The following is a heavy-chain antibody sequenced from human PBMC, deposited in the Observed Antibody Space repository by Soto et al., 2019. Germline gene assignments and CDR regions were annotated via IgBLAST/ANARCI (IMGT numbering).Heavy chain of an antibody. CDR3: ARGDIVVVVAATRPQYFQH. V-gene: IGHV4-34*01. CDR2: INHSGST. CDR1: GGSFSGYY. Sequence: PSETLSLTCAVYGGSFSGYYWSWIRQPPGKGLEWIGEINHSGSTNYNPSLKSRVTISVDTSKNQFSLKLSSVTAADTAVYYCARGDIVVVVAATRPQYFQHWGQGTLVTVSS. J-gene: IGHJ1*01. D-gene: IGHD2-15*01.